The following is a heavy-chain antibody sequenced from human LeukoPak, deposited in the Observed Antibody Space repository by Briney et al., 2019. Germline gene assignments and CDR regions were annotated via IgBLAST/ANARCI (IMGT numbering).Heavy chain of an antibody. Sequence: GGSLGLSCAASGFTFSDYGMHWVRQAPGKGLEWVAFIRNDGSYEYYPDSVKGRFTISRDNAKNSLYLQMDSLRVEDTAVYYCARTYSSGLLHYWGQGTLVTVSS. V-gene: IGHV3-30*02. CDR2: IRNDGSYE. D-gene: IGHD6-25*01. CDR1: GFTFSDYG. J-gene: IGHJ4*02. CDR3: ARTYSSGLLHY.